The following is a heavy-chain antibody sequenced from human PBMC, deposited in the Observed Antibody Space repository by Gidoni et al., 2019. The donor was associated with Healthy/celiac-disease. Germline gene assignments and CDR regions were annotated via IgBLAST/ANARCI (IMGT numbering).Heavy chain of an antibody. V-gene: IGHV3-7*01. J-gene: IGHJ4*02. D-gene: IGHD4-17*01. CDR1: GFTFSSYW. Sequence: EVQLVESGGGLVQPGGSLRLSCAASGFTFSSYWMRSVRQAPGKGLEWVANIKQDGSEKYYVDSVKGRFTISRDNAKNSLYLQMNSLRAEDTAVYYCARHGTVTTFLGVLALRPHFDYWGQGTLVTVSS. CDR2: IKQDGSEK. CDR3: ARHGTVTTFLGVLALRPHFDY.